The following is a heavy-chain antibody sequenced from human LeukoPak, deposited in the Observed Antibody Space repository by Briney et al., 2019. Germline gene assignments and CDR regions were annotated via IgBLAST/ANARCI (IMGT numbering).Heavy chain of an antibody. CDR2: ISAYNGNT. V-gene: IGHV1-18*01. Sequence: ASVKVSCKASGYTFTSYGISWVRQAPGQGLEWMGWISAYNGNTNYAQKLQGRVTMTTDTSTSTAYMELRSLRSDDTAVYYCARPLYSSGWYDYFDYWGQGTLVTVSS. J-gene: IGHJ4*02. D-gene: IGHD6-19*01. CDR1: GYTFTSYG. CDR3: ARPLYSSGWYDYFDY.